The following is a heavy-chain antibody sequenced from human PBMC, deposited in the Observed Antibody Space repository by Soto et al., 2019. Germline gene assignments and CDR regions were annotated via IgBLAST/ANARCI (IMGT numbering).Heavy chain of an antibody. V-gene: IGHV3-30-3*01. CDR1: GFTFSSYA. CDR3: ARVPSFDY. CDR2: ISYDGSNK. J-gene: IGHJ4*02. Sequence: GGSLRLSCAASGFTFSSYAMHWVRQAPGKGLEWVAVISYDGSNKYYADSVKGRFTISRDNSKNTLYLQMNSLRAEDTAVYYCARVPSFDYWGKGTLVTVSS.